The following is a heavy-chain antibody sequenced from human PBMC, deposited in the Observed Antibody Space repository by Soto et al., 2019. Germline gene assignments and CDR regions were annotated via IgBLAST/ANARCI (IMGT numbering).Heavy chain of an antibody. D-gene: IGHD2-2*03. J-gene: IGHJ4*02. Sequence: PGGSLRLSCAASGFNFSSYAMSWVRQAPGKGLECVSAISGSGGSTYYADSVKGRFTISRDNSKNTLYLQMNSLRAEDTAVYYCVKVVGYCSSTSCYPLFDYWGQGTLVTV. CDR2: ISGSGGST. CDR3: VKVVGYCSSTSCYPLFDY. V-gene: IGHV3-23*01. CDR1: GFNFSSYA.